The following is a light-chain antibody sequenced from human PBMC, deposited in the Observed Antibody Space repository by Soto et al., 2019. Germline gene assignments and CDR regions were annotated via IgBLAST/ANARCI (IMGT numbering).Light chain of an antibody. CDR3: QQYYTTPLT. J-gene: IGKJ4*01. V-gene: IGKV4-1*01. CDR1: QSVLYIANNENY. CDR2: WAS. Sequence: DIVMTQSPDSLAVSLGERATINCKSSQSVLYIANNENYLALYQQKPGQPPKLLIYWASTRASGVPDRVSGSGSGTDFTLTVSSLQAEDVAVCYCQQYYTTPLTFGGGTKVQIK.